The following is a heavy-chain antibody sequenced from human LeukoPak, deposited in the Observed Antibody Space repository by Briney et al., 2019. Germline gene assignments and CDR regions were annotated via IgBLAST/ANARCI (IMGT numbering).Heavy chain of an antibody. V-gene: IGHV4-59*08. CDR1: GGSISSYY. CDR2: IYYSGST. J-gene: IGHJ4*02. Sequence: SETLSLTCTVSGGSISSYYWSWIRQPPGKGLEWIGYIYYSGSTNYNPSLKSRVTISVDTSKNQFSLKLSSVTAADTAVYYCARLPVDTAMVHFDYWGQGTLVTVSS. D-gene: IGHD5-18*01. CDR3: ARLPVDTAMVHFDY.